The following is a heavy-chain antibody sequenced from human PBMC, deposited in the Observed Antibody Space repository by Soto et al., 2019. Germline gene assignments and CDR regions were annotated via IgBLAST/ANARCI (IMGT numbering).Heavy chain of an antibody. J-gene: IGHJ3*02. D-gene: IGHD3-10*02. V-gene: IGHV3-11*01. CDR2: ISSTGSAI. CDR1: KFTFSDYY. CDR3: ARDLQALLFPDVFDI. Sequence: GGSLRLSCAASKFTFSDYYMSWIRQAPGKGLEWVSYISSTGSAIYYSDSVKGRFTISRDNAKNSLYLQMNSLRAEVTAFYYCARDLQALLFPDVFDIWGQGTMVTVSS.